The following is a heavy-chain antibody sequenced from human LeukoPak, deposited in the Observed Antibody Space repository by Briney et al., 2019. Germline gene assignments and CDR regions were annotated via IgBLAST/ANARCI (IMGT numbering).Heavy chain of an antibody. CDR2: ISAYNGNT. CDR3: ARDPENYYDSSGYYSRGAFDI. J-gene: IGHJ3*02. V-gene: IGHV1-18*01. Sequence: ASVKVSCKASGYTFTSYGISWVRQAPGQGLEWMGWISAYNGNTNYAQKLQGRVTMTTDTSTSTAYMELRSLRSDDTAVYYCARDPENYYDSSGYYSRGAFDIWGLGTMVTVSS. D-gene: IGHD3-22*01. CDR1: GYTFTSYG.